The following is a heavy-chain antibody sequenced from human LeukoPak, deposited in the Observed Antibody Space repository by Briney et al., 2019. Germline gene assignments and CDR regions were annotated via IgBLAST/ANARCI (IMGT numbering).Heavy chain of an antibody. CDR2: ISGSGGST. D-gene: IGHD3-22*01. Sequence: GGSLRLPCAASGFTFSSYAMSWVRQAPGKGLEWVSAISGSGGSTYYADSVKGRFTISRDNSKNTLFLQMNSLRAEDTAVYYCAKGRYYYDSSDAFDIWGQGTMVTVSS. CDR3: AKGRYYYDSSDAFDI. V-gene: IGHV3-23*01. CDR1: GFTFSSYA. J-gene: IGHJ3*02.